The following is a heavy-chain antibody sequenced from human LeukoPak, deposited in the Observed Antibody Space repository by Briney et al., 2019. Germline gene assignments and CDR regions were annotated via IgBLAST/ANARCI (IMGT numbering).Heavy chain of an antibody. D-gene: IGHD6-6*01. CDR3: ARFEYSASSHSDY. CDR1: GYTFTSYD. Sequence: ASVKVSCKASGYTFTSYDINWVRQATGQGREWMGWMNPNSGNTGYAQKFQGRVTITRNTSISTAYMELSGLRSEDTAVYYCARFEYSASSHSDYWGQGTLVTVSS. J-gene: IGHJ4*02. V-gene: IGHV1-8*03. CDR2: MNPNSGNT.